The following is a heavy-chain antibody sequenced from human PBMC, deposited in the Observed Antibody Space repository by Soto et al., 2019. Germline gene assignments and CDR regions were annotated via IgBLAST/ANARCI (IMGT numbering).Heavy chain of an antibody. CDR3: GRVSEMGTATKGYNYDMDV. Sequence: QVQLVQSGAEVKKPGSSVKVSCKASGGTFSNYTISWVRQAPGQGLEWLGRIIPILNIANYAQQFQGRVTKTADKPTSTTDIEASGLRSEDTAGYDCGRVSEMGTATKGYNYDMDVRGKGTTVTV. CDR1: GGTFSNYT. V-gene: IGHV1-69*02. D-gene: IGHD7-27*01. CDR2: IIPILNIA. J-gene: IGHJ6*03.